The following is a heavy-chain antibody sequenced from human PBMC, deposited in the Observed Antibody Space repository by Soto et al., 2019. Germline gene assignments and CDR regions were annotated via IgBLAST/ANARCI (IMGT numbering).Heavy chain of an antibody. CDR2: ISPGSRYP. J-gene: IGHJ5*02. D-gene: IGHD2-15*01. CDR1: GFTFGYSY. V-gene: IGHV3-11*06. CDR3: VRGGGGGLFDP. Sequence: PGGSLRLSCAGSGFTFGYSYMSLIRQAPVKGLEWLSYISPGSRYPAYADSVKGRFTISRDNAKRSLYLQMMSLTAEDTAIYYCVRGGGGGLFDPWGQGTMVTVSS.